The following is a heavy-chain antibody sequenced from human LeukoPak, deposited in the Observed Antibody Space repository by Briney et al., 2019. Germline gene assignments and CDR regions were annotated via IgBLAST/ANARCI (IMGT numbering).Heavy chain of an antibody. CDR3: ARAVEDSVVPAAIALGNWFDP. Sequence: ASVKVSCKASGGTFSSYAMHWVRQAPGQRLEWMGWINAGNGNTKYSQKFQGRVTITRDTSASTAYMELSSLRSEDTAVYYCARAVEDSVVPAAIALGNWFDPWGQGTLVTVSS. D-gene: IGHD2-2*02. CDR1: GGTFSSYA. V-gene: IGHV1-3*01. CDR2: INAGNGNT. J-gene: IGHJ5*02.